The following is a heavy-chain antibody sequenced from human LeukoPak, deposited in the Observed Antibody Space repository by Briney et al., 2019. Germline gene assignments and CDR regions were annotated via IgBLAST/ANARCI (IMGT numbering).Heavy chain of an antibody. CDR3: AKDPLPYGSGSYYLDY. D-gene: IGHD3-10*01. CDR1: GFTFSSYT. Sequence: PGGSLRLSCVASGFTFSSYTMNWVRQAPGKGLEWVSSITSSSSYIYYADSVKGRFTISRDNSKNTLYLQMNSMRAEDTAVYYCAKDPLPYGSGSYYLDYWGQGTLVTVSS. V-gene: IGHV3-21*01. CDR2: ITSSSSYI. J-gene: IGHJ4*02.